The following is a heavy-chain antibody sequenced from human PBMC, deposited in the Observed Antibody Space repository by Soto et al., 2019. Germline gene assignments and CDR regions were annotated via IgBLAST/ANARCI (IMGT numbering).Heavy chain of an antibody. CDR1: GFTFSSYA. Sequence: PGGSLRLSCAAPGFTFSSYAMSWVRQAPGKGLEWVSAISGSGGSTYYADSVKGRFTISRDNSKNTLYLQMNSLRAEDTAVYYCAKLKVPYYYYYGMDVWGQGTTVTVSS. CDR2: ISGSGGST. CDR3: AKLKVPYYYYYGMDV. V-gene: IGHV3-23*01. J-gene: IGHJ6*02.